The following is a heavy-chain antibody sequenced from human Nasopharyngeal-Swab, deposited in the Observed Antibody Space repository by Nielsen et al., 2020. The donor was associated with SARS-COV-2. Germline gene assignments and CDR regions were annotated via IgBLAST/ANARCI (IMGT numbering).Heavy chain of an antibody. CDR2: ISSSSSYI. J-gene: IGHJ6*02. CDR3: ARDGLDYDFWSAYFMDV. Sequence: GASLRLSCAASGFTFNNYNFTWVRQAPGKGLEWVSSISSSSSYIYYADSVKGRFTISRDNAKNSLYLQMNSLRAEDTAVYYCARDGLDYDFWSAYFMDVWGQGTTVTVSS. V-gene: IGHV3-21*01. D-gene: IGHD3-3*01. CDR1: GFTFNNYN.